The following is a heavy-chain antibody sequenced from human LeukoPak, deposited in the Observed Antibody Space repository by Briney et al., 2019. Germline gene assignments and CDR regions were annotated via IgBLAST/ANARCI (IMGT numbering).Heavy chain of an antibody. CDR3: ARVPGT. V-gene: IGHV3-21*01. J-gene: IGHJ4*02. CDR1: GFTFSSYT. D-gene: IGHD3-10*01. Sequence: GGSLRLSCAASGFTFSSYTMYWVRQAPGNGLEWVSSISTSSDYIYYADSVKGRFTISRDNAKNSLYLQMNRLRAEDTAVYYCARVPGTWGQGTLVTVSS. CDR2: ISTSSDYI.